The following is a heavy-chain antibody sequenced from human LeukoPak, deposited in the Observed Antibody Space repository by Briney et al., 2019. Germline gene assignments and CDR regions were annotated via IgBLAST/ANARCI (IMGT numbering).Heavy chain of an antibody. D-gene: IGHD6-13*01. CDR1: GFTFSSYA. V-gene: IGHV3-23*01. CDR3: AKVNSSGWYGSRWFDP. Sequence: GGSLRLSCAASGFTFSSYAMSWVRQAPGKGLEWVSAISGSGGSTYYADSVKGWFTISRDNSKNTLYLQMNSLRAEDTAVYCCAKVNSSGWYGSRWFDPWGQGTLVTVSS. CDR2: ISGSGGST. J-gene: IGHJ5*02.